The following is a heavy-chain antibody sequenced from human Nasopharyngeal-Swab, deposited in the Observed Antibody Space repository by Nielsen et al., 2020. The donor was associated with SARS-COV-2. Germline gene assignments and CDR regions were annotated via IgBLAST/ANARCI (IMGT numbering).Heavy chain of an antibody. V-gene: IGHV3-30*18. J-gene: IGHJ4*02. Sequence: GGSLRLSCAASGFTFSSYGMHWVRQAPGKGLEWVAVISYDGSNKYYADSVKGRFTISRDNSKNTLYLQMNSLRAEDTAVYYCAKVPSPESHLDYWGQGTLVTVSS. CDR2: ISYDGSNK. D-gene: IGHD3-3*02. CDR3: AKVPSPESHLDY. CDR1: GFTFSSYG.